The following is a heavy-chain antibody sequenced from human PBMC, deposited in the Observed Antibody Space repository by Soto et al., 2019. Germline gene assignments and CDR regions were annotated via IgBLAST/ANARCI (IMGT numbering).Heavy chain of an antibody. CDR3: ARGPQY. CDR2: IYHNVTT. CDR1: GVSSIXSHL. J-gene: IGHJ4*02. V-gene: IGHV4-4*02. Sequence: HSETLSLTCALSGVSSIXSHLWTWVRQSPGKGLEWVGEIYHNVTTNYNPSFKSRPTISVDTSRNQFSLNLNPVTARDTATYFCARGPQYWGPGKLVTSPQ.